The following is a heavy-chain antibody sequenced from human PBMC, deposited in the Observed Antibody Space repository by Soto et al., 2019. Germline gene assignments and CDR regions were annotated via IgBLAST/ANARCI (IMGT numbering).Heavy chain of an antibody. CDR1: GYTFTGYY. CDR3: ARVKGVGATWGLDY. V-gene: IGHV1-2*02. J-gene: IGHJ4*02. Sequence: GASVKVSCKASGYTFTGYYMHWVRQAPGQGLEWMGWINPNSGGTNYAQKFQGRVTMTRDTSISTAYTELSRLRSDDTAVYYCARVKGVGATWGLDYWGQGTLVTVSS. CDR2: INPNSGGT. D-gene: IGHD1-26*01.